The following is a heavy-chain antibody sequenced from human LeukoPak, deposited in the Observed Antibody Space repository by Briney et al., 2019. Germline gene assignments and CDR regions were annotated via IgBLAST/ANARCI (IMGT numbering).Heavy chain of an antibody. V-gene: IGHV4-38-2*02. CDR3: AREVWGSSFYPKFDP. D-gene: IGHD3-16*01. CDR2: ISYSGST. J-gene: IGHJ5*02. Sequence: GSLRLSCAASGFTFSDYYMSWIRQPPGKGLEWIGSISYSGSTYYNPSLKSRVTISVDTSKNQFSLKLSSVTAADTAVYYCAREVWGSSFYPKFDPWGQGTLVTVSS. CDR1: GFTFSDYY.